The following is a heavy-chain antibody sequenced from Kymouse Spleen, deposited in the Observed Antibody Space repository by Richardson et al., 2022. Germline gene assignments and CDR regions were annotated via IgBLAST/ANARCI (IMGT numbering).Heavy chain of an antibody. V-gene: IGHV3-48*02. Sequence: EVQLVESGGGLVQPGGSLRLSCAASGFTFSSYSMNWVRQAPGKGLEWVSYISSSSSTIYYADSVKGRFTISRDNAKNSLYLQMNSLRDEDTAVYYCARDEAYCGGDCYSDYWGQGTLVTVSS. CDR3: ARDEAYCGGDCYSDY. D-gene: IGHD2-21*02. CDR1: GFTFSSYS. J-gene: IGHJ4*02. CDR2: ISSSSSTI.